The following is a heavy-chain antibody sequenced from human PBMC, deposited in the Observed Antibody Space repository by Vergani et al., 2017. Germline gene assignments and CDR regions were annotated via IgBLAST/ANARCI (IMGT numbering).Heavy chain of an antibody. D-gene: IGHD1-26*01. CDR3: VKDAGSYENFGDS. CDR1: GFTFSTYA. Sequence: EVQLLESGGSLKQPGGSVRLSCAASGFTFSTYAMHWVRQAPGKGLEWVSALTGGGVSTYYADSFKGRFIISRDNSRDTLYLQMNSLRPEDTATYYCVKDAGSYENFGDSWGQGTLVTVSS. J-gene: IGHJ4*02. V-gene: IGHV3-23*01. CDR2: LTGGGVST.